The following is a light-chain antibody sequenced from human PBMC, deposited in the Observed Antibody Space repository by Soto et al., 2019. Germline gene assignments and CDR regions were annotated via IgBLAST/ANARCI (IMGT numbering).Light chain of an antibody. CDR3: QQTYSTPWT. CDR1: QSISTY. V-gene: IGKV1-39*01. Sequence: DILMTQSPSSLSASVGDRVTITCRASQSISTYLNWYQQKPGKAPNLLIYGASSLQSGVPSRFSGSGSGADFTLIISSLQPEDFTTYYCQQTYSTPWTFGQGTKVEIK. CDR2: GAS. J-gene: IGKJ1*01.